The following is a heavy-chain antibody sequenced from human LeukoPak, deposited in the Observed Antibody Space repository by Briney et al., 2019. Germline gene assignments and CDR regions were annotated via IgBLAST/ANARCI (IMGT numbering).Heavy chain of an antibody. V-gene: IGHV3-48*03. Sequence: GGSLRLSCAASGFTFSSYEMNWVRQAPGKGLEWVSYISSSGSTIYYADSVKGRFTISRDNAKNSLYLQMNSLRAEDTAVYYCAREMGGYPFDYWGQGTLVTVSS. CDR2: ISSSGSTI. CDR3: AREMGGYPFDY. CDR1: GFTFSSYE. J-gene: IGHJ4*02. D-gene: IGHD5-12*01.